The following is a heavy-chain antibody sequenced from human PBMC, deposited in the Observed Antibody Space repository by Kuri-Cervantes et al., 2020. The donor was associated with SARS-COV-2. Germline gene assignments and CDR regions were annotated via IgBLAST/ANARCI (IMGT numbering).Heavy chain of an antibody. CDR1: GFTFSNYA. CDR3: ARGAANYYMDV. V-gene: IGHV3-33*08. D-gene: IGHD3-16*01. J-gene: IGHJ6*03. CDR2: IWYVWKNE. Sequence: GESLKTSCVASGFTFSNYAIHWVRQAPGKGLEWVAVIWYVWKNEYYAGSVKRRFTISRDNSRNTVLLQMNILRAEDTAIYYCARGAANYYMDVWGTGTTVTVSS.